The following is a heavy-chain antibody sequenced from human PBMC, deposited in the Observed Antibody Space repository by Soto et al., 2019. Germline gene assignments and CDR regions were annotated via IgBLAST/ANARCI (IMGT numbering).Heavy chain of an antibody. J-gene: IGHJ6*02. CDR2: ISAYNGNT. CDR1: GYTFTSYG. D-gene: IGHD3-3*01. CDR3: AREDRFTISPDYGMDV. Sequence: QVQLVQSGAEVKKPGASVKVSCKASGYTFTSYGISWVRQAPGQGLEWMGWISAYNGNTNYAQKRQGRVTMTTDTSTSTAYMELRSLRSDDTAVYYCAREDRFTISPDYGMDVWGQGTTVTVSS. V-gene: IGHV1-18*01.